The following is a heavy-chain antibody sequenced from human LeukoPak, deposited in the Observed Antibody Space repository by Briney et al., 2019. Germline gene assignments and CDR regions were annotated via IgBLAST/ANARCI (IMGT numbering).Heavy chain of an antibody. Sequence: GGSLRLSCAASGFTFDDYAMHWVRQAPGKGLEWVSGISWNSGSIGCADSVKGRFTISRDNAKNSLYLQMNSLRAEDTALYYCAKGKSSGWYPTYYFDYWGQGTLVTVSS. J-gene: IGHJ4*02. CDR2: ISWNSGSI. CDR1: GFTFDDYA. CDR3: AKGKSSGWYPTYYFDY. V-gene: IGHV3-9*01. D-gene: IGHD6-19*01.